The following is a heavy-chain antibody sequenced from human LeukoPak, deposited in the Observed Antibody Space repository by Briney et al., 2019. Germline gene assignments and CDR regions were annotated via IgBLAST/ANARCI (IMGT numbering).Heavy chain of an antibody. D-gene: IGHD2-2*01. CDR2: INSDGSST. V-gene: IGHV3-74*03. CDR1: GFTFSTYW. CDR3: ARDLGYCSSTSCYRPFDY. J-gene: IGHJ4*02. Sequence: GGSLRLSCAASGFTFSTYWMHWVRQAPGKGLVWVSRINSDGSSTTYAGSVKGRFTISRDNAKNTLYLQMNSLRAEDTAVYYCARDLGYCSSTSCYRPFDYWGQGILVTVSS.